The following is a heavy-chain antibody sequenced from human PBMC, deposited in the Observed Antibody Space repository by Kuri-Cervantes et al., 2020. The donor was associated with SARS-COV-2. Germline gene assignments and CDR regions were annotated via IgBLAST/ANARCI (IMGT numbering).Heavy chain of an antibody. CDR1: GFTFSSYS. J-gene: IGHJ6*02. D-gene: IGHD3-3*01. Sequence: GGSLRLSCAASGFTFSSYSMNWVRQAPGKGLEWVSSISSSSSYIYYADSVKGRFTISRDNSKNTLYLQMSSLRAEDTAVYYCVGGEYYDFWSGYLDGMDVWGQGNMVTVSS. V-gene: IGHV3-21*01. CDR2: ISSSSSYI. CDR3: VGGEYYDFWSGYLDGMDV.